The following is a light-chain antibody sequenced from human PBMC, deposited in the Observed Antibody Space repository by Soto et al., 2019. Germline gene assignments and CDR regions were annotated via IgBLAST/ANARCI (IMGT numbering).Light chain of an antibody. J-gene: IGKJ3*01. CDR2: AAS. V-gene: IGKV1-39*01. CDR1: QTISSY. Sequence: DIQMTQFPSSLSASVGDRVTITCRASQTISSYLHWYQLKPGQAPKLLIYAASSLQSGVPSRFSGSGSGTEFTLTISSQQPEDFATYFCQQSYSTPSVTFGPGTKVDIK. CDR3: QQSYSTPSVT.